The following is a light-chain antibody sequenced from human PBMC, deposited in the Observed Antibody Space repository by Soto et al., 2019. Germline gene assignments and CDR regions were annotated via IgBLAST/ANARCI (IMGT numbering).Light chain of an antibody. Sequence: EIVMTQSPATVSVSTGERATLSCRASQSVSDKLAWYQQKPGQAPRLLIYSASRGATGFPARFSGSGSGTDFTLTISSLQSEDFAVYYCQQRNIWPPVTFGQGTRLEIK. CDR1: QSVSDK. V-gene: IGKV3-15*01. CDR2: SAS. CDR3: QQRNIWPPVT. J-gene: IGKJ5*01.